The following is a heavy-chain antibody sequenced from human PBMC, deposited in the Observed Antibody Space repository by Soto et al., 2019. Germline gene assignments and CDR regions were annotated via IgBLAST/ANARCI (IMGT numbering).Heavy chain of an antibody. Sequence: QVKVVESGGGVVQPGRSLRLSCAASGFIFRNYGMHWVRQAPGKGLEWLAAIWYDGVHKHYADSVKGRFSTSRDNSKNTVYLQINSLRAEDTAVYYCARDQGEIVAAPIENNGLSNRLDSCGQGTLVTVSS. V-gene: IGHV3-33*01. CDR1: GFIFRNYG. D-gene: IGHD5-12*01. J-gene: IGHJ5*01. CDR2: IWYDGVHK. CDR3: ARDQGEIVAAPIENNGLSNRLDS.